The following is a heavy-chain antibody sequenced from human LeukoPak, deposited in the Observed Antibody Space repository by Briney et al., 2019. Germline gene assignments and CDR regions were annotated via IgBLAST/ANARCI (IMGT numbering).Heavy chain of an antibody. D-gene: IGHD4-23*01. V-gene: IGHV4-59*08. CDR1: GGSISSYY. Sequence: SSETLSLTCTVSGGSISSYYWSWIRQPPGKGLEWIGYIYYSGSTNYNPSLKSRVTISVDTSKNQFSLKLSSVTAADTAVYYCASAGGNLSPFDYWGQGTLVTVSS. CDR3: ASAGGNLSPFDY. CDR2: IYYSGST. J-gene: IGHJ4*02.